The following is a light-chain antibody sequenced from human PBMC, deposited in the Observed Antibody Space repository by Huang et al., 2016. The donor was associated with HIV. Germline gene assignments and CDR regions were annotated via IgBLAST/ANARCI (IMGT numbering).Light chain of an antibody. J-gene: IGKJ2*01. CDR2: DAS. CDR3: QQYGSSPPYT. V-gene: IGKV3-20*01. CDR1: QSLRSRY. Sequence: EIVLTQSPGTLSLSPGERATLSCRASQSLRSRYLAWYQQRPGQAPRLRIYDASTRATGIPERFSGSGSGTDFTLTISRLEPEDFVVYYCQQYGSSPPYTFGQGTKLEIK.